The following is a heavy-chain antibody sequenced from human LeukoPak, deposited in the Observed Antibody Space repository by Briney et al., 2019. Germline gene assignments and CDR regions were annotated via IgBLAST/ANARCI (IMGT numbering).Heavy chain of an antibody. CDR3: ARDNEWLDY. V-gene: IGHV4-31*03. J-gene: IGHJ4*02. CDR1: GASISSGGYY. Sequence: SQTLSLTCTVSGASISSGGYYWSWIRQHPGKGLEWIGHIYYTGSTYYNPSLKSRVTISSETSKNQFSLKLSSVPAADTAVYYCARDNEWLDYWGQGNLVIVSS. D-gene: IGHD6-19*01. CDR2: IYYTGST.